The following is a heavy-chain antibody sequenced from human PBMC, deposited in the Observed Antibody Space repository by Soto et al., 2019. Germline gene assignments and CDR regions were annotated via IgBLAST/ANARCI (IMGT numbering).Heavy chain of an antibody. V-gene: IGHV1-18*01. J-gene: IGHJ3*02. CDR3: ARQTGTPYASGVDI. Sequence: VASVKVSCKASGYTFTSYGISWVRQAPGQGLERMGWISAYNGNTNYAQKLQGRVTMTTDTSTSTAYMELRSLRSDDTAVYYCARQTGTPYASGVDICGQRTMVTVSS. D-gene: IGHD1-7*01. CDR2: ISAYNGNT. CDR1: GYTFTSYG.